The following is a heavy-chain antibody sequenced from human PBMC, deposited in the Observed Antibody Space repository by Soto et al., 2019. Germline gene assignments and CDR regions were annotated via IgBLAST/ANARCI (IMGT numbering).Heavy chain of an antibody. CDR2: IYYSGTT. Sequence: SETLSLTCAVSGYSISSSNWWGWIRQPPGKGLEWIGYIYYSGTTYYNPSLKSRVTMSVDTSKNQFSLKLTSVTALDTAVYYCARREIQGPIDYWGQGSLFTVSS. CDR1: GYSISSSNW. CDR3: ARREIQGPIDY. V-gene: IGHV4-28*01. J-gene: IGHJ4*02. D-gene: IGHD1-26*01.